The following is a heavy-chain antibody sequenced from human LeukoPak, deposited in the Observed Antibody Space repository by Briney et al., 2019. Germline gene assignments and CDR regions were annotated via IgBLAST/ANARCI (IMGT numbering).Heavy chain of an antibody. J-gene: IGHJ3*02. CDR1: GFTFTSYW. D-gene: IGHD6-6*01. Sequence: PGGSLRLSCVASGFTFTSYWMAWVRQTPGKGLEWVADIKDDGSGEYHVDSVKGRFTISRDNAKKSLYLQMNSLRAEDTAVYYCARDFGPSTAAWGAFDIWAQGTMVIVSS. CDR2: IKDDGSGE. V-gene: IGHV3-7*01. CDR3: ARDFGPSTAAWGAFDI.